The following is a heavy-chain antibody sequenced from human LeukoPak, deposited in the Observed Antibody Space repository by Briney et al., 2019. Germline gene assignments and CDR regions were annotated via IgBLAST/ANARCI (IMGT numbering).Heavy chain of an antibody. Sequence: KSSETLSLTCTVSGGSISSGGYYWSWVRQHPGKGLEWIGYTYYSGSTYYNPSLKSRVTISVDTSKNQFSLKLSSVTAADTAVYYCARGHIVATSCGGFDPRGQGTLVTVSS. D-gene: IGHD5-12*01. CDR1: GGSISSGGYY. V-gene: IGHV4-31*03. CDR3: ARGHIVATSCGGFDP. CDR2: TYYSGST. J-gene: IGHJ5*02.